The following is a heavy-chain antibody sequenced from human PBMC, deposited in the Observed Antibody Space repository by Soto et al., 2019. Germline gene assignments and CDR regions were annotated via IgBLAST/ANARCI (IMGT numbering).Heavy chain of an antibody. V-gene: IGHV3-23*01. Sequence: GGSLRLSCAASGITFTNVMSWVRQAPGKGLAWVSGITGCGSNSYYADSVEGRFTISRDNSRNTLFLQMDSLRADDTAVYFCAKGTSSEFLLSFDDWGHGTLVTVSS. D-gene: IGHD3-10*01. CDR2: ITGCGSNS. J-gene: IGHJ4*01. CDR3: AKGTSSEFLLSFDD. CDR1: GITFTNV.